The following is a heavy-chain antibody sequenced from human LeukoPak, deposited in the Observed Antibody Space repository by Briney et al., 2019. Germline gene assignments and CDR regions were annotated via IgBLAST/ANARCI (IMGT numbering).Heavy chain of an antibody. V-gene: IGHV4-39*07. CDR1: GGSISSSSYY. D-gene: IGHD6-13*01. CDR3: ARANGPEDSSWYPLDAFDI. CDR2: IYYSGST. J-gene: IGHJ3*02. Sequence: SETLSLTCTVSGGSISSSSYYWGWIRQPPGKGLEWIGSIYYSGSTYYNPSLKSRVTISVDTSKNQFSLKLSSVTAADTAVYYCARANGPEDSSWYPLDAFDIWGQGTMVTVSS.